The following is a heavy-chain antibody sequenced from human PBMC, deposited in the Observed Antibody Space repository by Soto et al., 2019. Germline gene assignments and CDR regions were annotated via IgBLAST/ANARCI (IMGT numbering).Heavy chain of an antibody. Sequence: QVQLQQSGPGLVKPSQTLSLTCAISGDSVSSNSAAWNWIRQSPSRGLEWLGRTYYRSKWYNDYAVSVKSRITINPYTSTNQFSPKLNYVMPEDTDVYYCARARLLTGTPFDYWGQGTLVTVSS. CDR3: ARARLLTGTPFDY. D-gene: IGHD1-7*01. CDR2: TYYRSKWYN. CDR1: GDSVSSNSAA. J-gene: IGHJ4*02. V-gene: IGHV6-1*01.